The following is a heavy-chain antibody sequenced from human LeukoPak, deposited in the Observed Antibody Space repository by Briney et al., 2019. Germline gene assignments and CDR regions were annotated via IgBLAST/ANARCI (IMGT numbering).Heavy chain of an antibody. CDR3: ARAGLELTTSRGFDY. CDR1: GGSFSGYY. CDR2: INHSGST. D-gene: IGHD1-14*01. Sequence: SETLSLTCAVYGGSFSGYYWSWIRQPPGKGLEWIGEINHSGSTNYNPSLKSRVTISVDTSKNQFSLKLSSVTAADTAVYYCARAGLELTTSRGFDYWGQGTLVTVSS. J-gene: IGHJ4*02. V-gene: IGHV4-34*01.